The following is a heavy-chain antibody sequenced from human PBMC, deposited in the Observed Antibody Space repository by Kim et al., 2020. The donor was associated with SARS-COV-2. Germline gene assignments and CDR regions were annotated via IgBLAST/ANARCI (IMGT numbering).Heavy chain of an antibody. J-gene: IGHJ4*02. Sequence: GGSLRLSCAASGFTFSSYAMSWVRQAPGKGLEWVSAISGSGGSTYYADSVKGRFTISRDNSKNTLYLQMNSLRAEDTAVYYCAKDPGYSYGYRRNYFDYWGQGTLVTVSS. V-gene: IGHV3-23*01. CDR1: GFTFSSYA. D-gene: IGHD5-18*01. CDR2: ISGSGGST. CDR3: AKDPGYSYGYRRNYFDY.